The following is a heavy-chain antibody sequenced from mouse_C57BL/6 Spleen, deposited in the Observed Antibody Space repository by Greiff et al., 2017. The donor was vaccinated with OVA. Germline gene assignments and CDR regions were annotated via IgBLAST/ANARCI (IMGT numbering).Heavy chain of an antibody. CDR1: GYTFTSYW. J-gene: IGHJ2*01. D-gene: IGHD3-2*02. CDR2: IDPSDSYT. Sequence: VQLQQPGAELVMPGASVKLSCKASGYTFTSYWMHWVKQRPGQGLEWIGEIDPSDSYTNYNQKFKGKSTLTVDKSSSTAYMQLSSLTSEDSAVYYCAREQLRSYFDYWGQGTTRTVSS. CDR3: AREQLRSYFDY. V-gene: IGHV1-69*01.